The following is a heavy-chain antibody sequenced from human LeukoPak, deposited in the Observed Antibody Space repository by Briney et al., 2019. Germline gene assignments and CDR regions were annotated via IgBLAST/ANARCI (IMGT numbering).Heavy chain of an antibody. CDR2: ISAYNGNT. V-gene: IGHV1-18*01. CDR3: VRSARGVIITIYYYYYMDV. CDR1: GYTFTSYG. D-gene: IGHD3-10*01. J-gene: IGHJ6*03. Sequence: ASVKVSCKASGYTFTSYGISWVRQAPGQGLEWMGWISAYNGNTNYAQKLQGRVTMTTDTSTSTAYMELRSLRSENTAVYYCVRSARGVIITIYYYYYMDVWGKGTTVTVSS.